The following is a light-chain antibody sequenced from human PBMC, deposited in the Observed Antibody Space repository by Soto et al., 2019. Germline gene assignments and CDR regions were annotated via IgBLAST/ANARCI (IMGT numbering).Light chain of an antibody. CDR2: AAS. V-gene: IGKV1-39*01. CDR3: QQSYSSPQT. J-gene: IGKJ1*01. Sequence: DIQMTQSPSSLSASVGDRVTITCRASQSINSYLNWYQQKPGKAPKLLIYAASFLQSGVPSRFSGSGSGTDFTLTIGSLQPEDFATYYCQQSYSSPQTFGQGTKVEIK. CDR1: QSINSY.